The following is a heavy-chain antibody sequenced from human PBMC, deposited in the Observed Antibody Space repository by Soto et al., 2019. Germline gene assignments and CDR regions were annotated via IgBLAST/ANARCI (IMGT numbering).Heavy chain of an antibody. Sequence: SVKVSCKASGGTFSSYAISWVRQAPGQGLEWMGGIIPIFGTANYAQKFQGRVTITADESTSTAYMELRSLRSEDTAVYYCARLLEYSSSSGGRYFDYWGQGTMVTVYS. V-gene: IGHV1-69*13. J-gene: IGHJ4*02. CDR1: GGTFSSYA. D-gene: IGHD6-6*01. CDR3: ARLLEYSSSSGGRYFDY. CDR2: IIPIFGTA.